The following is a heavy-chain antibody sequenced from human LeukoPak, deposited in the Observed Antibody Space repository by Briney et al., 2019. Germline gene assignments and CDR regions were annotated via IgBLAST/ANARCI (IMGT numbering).Heavy chain of an antibody. D-gene: IGHD6-19*01. Sequence: PSETLSLTCTVSGGSISSYYWSWIRQPPGKGLEWIGYIYYSGSTNYNPSLKSRATISVDTFKNQFSLKLSSVTAADTAVYYCARTYSRGWSKGYFDLWGRGTLVTVSS. J-gene: IGHJ2*01. V-gene: IGHV4-59*01. CDR1: GGSISSYY. CDR3: ARTYSRGWSKGYFDL. CDR2: IYYSGST.